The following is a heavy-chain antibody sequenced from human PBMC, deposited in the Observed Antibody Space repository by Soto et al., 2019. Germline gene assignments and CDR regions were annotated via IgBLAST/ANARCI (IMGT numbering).Heavy chain of an antibody. CDR3: ARDSIAVAGDNYFDY. CDR2: IKQDGSEI. CDR1: GFTFSDYW. V-gene: IGHV3-7*01. J-gene: IGHJ4*02. D-gene: IGHD6-19*01. Sequence: GVLRLSCAASGFTFSDYWMSWVRQAPGKGLEWVANIKQDGSEIDYVDSVKGRFTISRDNAKNSLYLQMNSLRAEDTAVYYCARDSIAVAGDNYFDYWGQGTLVTVSS.